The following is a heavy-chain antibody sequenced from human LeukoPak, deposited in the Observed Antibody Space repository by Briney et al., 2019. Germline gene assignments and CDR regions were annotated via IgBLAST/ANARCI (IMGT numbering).Heavy chain of an antibody. V-gene: IGHV1-58*02. CDR2: IVVCSGNT. D-gene: IGHD3-16*01. CDR1: GFTFTSSA. Sequence: ASVKVSCKASGFTFTSSAMQWVRQARGQRLEWIGWIVVCSGNTNYAQKFQERVTITRDMSTSTAYMELSSLRSEDTAVYYCAADHMMTRYYYYYYGMDVWGQGTTVTVSS. J-gene: IGHJ6*02. CDR3: AADHMMTRYYYYYYGMDV.